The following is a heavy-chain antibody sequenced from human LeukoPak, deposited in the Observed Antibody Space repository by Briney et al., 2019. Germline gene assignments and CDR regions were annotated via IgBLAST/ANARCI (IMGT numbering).Heavy chain of an antibody. Sequence: SETLSLTCAVYGGSFSGYYWSWIRQPPGKGLEWIGEINHSGSTNYNPSLKSRVTISVDTSKNQFSLKLGSVTAADTAVYYCARGAPYCSGGSCYSGTTVVTQNYYYYYMDVWGKGTTVTVSS. V-gene: IGHV4-34*01. J-gene: IGHJ6*03. D-gene: IGHD2-15*01. CDR1: GGSFSGYY. CDR3: ARGAPYCSGGSCYSGTTVVTQNYYYYYMDV. CDR2: INHSGST.